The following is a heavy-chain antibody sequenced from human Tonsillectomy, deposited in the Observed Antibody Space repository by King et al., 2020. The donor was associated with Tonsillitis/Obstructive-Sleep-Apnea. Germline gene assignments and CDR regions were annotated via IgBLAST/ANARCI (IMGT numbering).Heavy chain of an antibody. Sequence: VQLVESGGGVVQPRRSLRLSCAASGFTFSRYAMHWIRQAPGKGLEWVAVISHDASTSYYADSVKGRFAISRDNSKNTLYLQVNSLRSEDTALYFCAREAGDYDLYFDNWGQGTLVTVSS. CDR2: ISHDASTS. CDR3: AREAGDYDLYFDN. D-gene: IGHD4-17*01. CDR1: GFTFSRYA. V-gene: IGHV3-30*09. J-gene: IGHJ4*02.